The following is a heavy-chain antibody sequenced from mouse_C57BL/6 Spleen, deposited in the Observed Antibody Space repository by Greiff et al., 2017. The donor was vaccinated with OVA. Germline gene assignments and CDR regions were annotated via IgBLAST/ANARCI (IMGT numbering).Heavy chain of an antibody. V-gene: IGHV2-9-1*01. Sequence: QVQLQQSGPGLVAPSQSLSITCTVSGFSLTSYAISWVRQPPGKGLEWLGVIWTGGGTNYNSALNSRLSISKDNSKSQVFLKMNSLQTDDTARYYCARNWVCSNYCYAMDYWGQGTSVTVSS. CDR2: IWTGGGT. CDR3: ARNWVCSNYCYAMDY. D-gene: IGHD2-5*01. J-gene: IGHJ4*01. CDR1: GFSLTSYA.